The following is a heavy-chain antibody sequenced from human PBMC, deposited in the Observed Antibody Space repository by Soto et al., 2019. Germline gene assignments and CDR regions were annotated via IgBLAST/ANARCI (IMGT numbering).Heavy chain of an antibody. Sequence: SETLSLTCAVSGGSISISNWWSWVRQPPGKGLEWIGGIFHSGDTNYNPSLKSRVTISVDRSKNHFSLKLTSVTAADTAMYYCARGAATAAPKNWFDPWGQGILVTVSS. D-gene: IGHD2-15*01. V-gene: IGHV4-4*02. J-gene: IGHJ5*02. CDR3: ARGAATAAPKNWFDP. CDR2: IFHSGDT. CDR1: GGSISISNW.